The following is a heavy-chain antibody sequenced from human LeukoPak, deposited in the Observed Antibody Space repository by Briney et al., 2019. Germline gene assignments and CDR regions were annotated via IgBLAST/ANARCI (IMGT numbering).Heavy chain of an antibody. D-gene: IGHD4-17*01. Sequence: SETLSLTCTVSGGSISSSSYYWGWIRQPPGKGLEWIGSIYYSGSTYYNPSLKSRVTISVDTSKNQFSLKLSSVTAADTAVYYCARLPDYGDPYHFDYWGQGTLVTVSS. CDR2: IYYSGST. J-gene: IGHJ4*02. V-gene: IGHV4-39*01. CDR1: GGSISSSSYY. CDR3: ARLPDYGDPYHFDY.